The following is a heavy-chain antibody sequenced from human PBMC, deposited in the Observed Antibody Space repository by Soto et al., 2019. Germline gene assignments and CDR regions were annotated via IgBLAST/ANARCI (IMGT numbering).Heavy chain of an antibody. D-gene: IGHD2-15*01. Sequence: SETLSLTCAVSGGSISSGGYSWSWIRQPPGKGLEWIGCIYHSGSTYYNPSLKSRVTISVDRSKNQFSLKLSSVTAADTAVYYCARVGGCSGGSCYRGPPYFDYWGQGTLVTVS. CDR2: IYHSGST. CDR3: ARVGGCSGGSCYRGPPYFDY. V-gene: IGHV4-30-2*01. J-gene: IGHJ4*02. CDR1: GGSISSGGYS.